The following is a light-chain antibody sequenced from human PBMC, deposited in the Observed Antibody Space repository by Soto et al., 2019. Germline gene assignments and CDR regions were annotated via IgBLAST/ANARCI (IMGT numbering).Light chain of an antibody. CDR3: SAFTGTTYV. CDR2: DVS. V-gene: IGLV2-14*01. CDR1: SSDVGGNKY. Sequence: QSVLTQPASVSASPGQSITISCPGRSSDVGGNKYVSRYQQYPGKAPKLMICDVSNRPSGVSNRFSGSKSGNTASLTISGLQAEDEADYYCSAFTGTTYVFGTGTKVTVL. J-gene: IGLJ1*01.